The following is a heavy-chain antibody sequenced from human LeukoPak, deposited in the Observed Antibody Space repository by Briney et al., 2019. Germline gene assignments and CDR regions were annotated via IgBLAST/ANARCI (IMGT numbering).Heavy chain of an antibody. CDR2: IKEDGSEK. J-gene: IGHJ4*02. D-gene: IGHD6-6*01. Sequence: PGGSLRLSCAASGFTFNRDWTAWVRQAPGKGLEWVANIKEDGSEKNYVDSVKGRFTISRDNSKNTLYPQMNSLRAEDTAVYYCARDQGFNEYSSSSLDYWGQGTLATVSS. CDR3: ARDQGFNEYSSSSLDY. CDR1: GFTFNRDW. V-gene: IGHV3-7*01.